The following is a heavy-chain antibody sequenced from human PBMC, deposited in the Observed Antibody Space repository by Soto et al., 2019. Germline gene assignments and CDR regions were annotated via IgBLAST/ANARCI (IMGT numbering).Heavy chain of an antibody. J-gene: IGHJ4*02. D-gene: IGHD3-10*01. Sequence: EVQLLESGGGLVQPGGSLRLSCAASGFTFSAYAVSWVRLAPGKGLEWVSSVSGDGGTTYYADSVKGRVTVSRDNSKTTVSLQMNSLRDKDTAVYYGAKDGEAGFGELFNFDNWGQGTLVTVAS. CDR3: AKDGEAGFGELFNFDN. CDR2: VSGDGGTT. CDR1: GFTFSAYA. V-gene: IGHV3-23*01.